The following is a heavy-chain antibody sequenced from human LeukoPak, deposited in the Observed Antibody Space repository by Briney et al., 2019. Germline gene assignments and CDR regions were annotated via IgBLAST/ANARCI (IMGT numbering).Heavy chain of an antibody. CDR1: GITFSSYA. CDR3: AKDRAQWLTL. CDR2: ISDSGGST. D-gene: IGHD6-19*01. J-gene: IGHJ4*02. V-gene: IGHV3-23*01. Sequence: PGGSLRLSCAASGITFSSYAMSWVRQAPGKGLEWVSGISDSGGSTYYADSVKGRFTISRDNSKNTLYLQMNSLRAEDTAVYYCAKDRAQWLTLWGQGTLVTVSS.